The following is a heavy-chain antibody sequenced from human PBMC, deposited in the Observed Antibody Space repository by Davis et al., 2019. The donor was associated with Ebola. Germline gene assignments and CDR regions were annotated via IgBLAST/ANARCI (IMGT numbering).Heavy chain of an antibody. CDR3: AKDPYYTAMVTDLLYYYYGMDV. J-gene: IGHJ6*02. D-gene: IGHD5-18*01. V-gene: IGHV3-30*18. CDR2: ISYDGSNK. CDR1: GFTFSSYG. Sequence: GESLKISCAASGFTFSSYGMHWVRQAPGKGLEWVAVISYDGSNKYYADSVKGRFTISRDNSKNTLYLQMNSLRAEDTAVYYCAKDPYYTAMVTDLLYYYYGMDVWGQGTTVTVSS.